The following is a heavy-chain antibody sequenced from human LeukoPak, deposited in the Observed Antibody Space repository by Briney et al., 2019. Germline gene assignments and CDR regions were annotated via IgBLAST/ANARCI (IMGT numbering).Heavy chain of an antibody. J-gene: IGHJ4*02. CDR1: GFTFSIYS. CDR2: ISSSSSYI. Sequence: GGSLRLSCAASGFTFSIYSMNWVRQAPGKGLEWVSSISSSSSYIHYTDSVKGRFTISRDNAKNSLYLQMSSLTAEDTALYYCARDSAELDYWGQGTLVTVSS. V-gene: IGHV3-21*01. D-gene: IGHD1-26*01. CDR3: ARDSAELDY.